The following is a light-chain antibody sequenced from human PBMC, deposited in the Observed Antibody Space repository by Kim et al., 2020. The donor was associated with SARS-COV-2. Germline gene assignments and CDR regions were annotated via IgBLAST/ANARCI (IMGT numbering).Light chain of an antibody. CDR2: AAS. CDR1: QSISRY. Sequence: AAVGDRVTITCRASQSISRYLNWYQQKPGKAPKLLIYAASSLQSGVPSRFSGSGSGTDFTLTISSLEPEDFATYYCQQSYSTPPDTFGQGTKLEI. CDR3: QQSYSTPPDT. V-gene: IGKV1-39*01. J-gene: IGKJ2*01.